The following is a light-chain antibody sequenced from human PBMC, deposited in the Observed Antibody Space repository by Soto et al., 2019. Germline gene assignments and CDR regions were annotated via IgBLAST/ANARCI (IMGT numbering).Light chain of an antibody. CDR2: RAS. CDR1: QTISSY. Sequence: DIQMTQSPSTLSASVGDRVTITCRASQTISSYLVWYQQKPGKAPKVLIYRASGLESGVPSRFSGSGSGTEFTLTISSLQPDDFATYYCQQYSAYPWTFGQGTKVEIK. J-gene: IGKJ1*01. V-gene: IGKV1-5*03. CDR3: QQYSAYPWT.